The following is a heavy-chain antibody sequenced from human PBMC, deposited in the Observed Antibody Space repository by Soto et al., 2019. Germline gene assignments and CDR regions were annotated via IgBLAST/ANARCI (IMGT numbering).Heavy chain of an antibody. CDR3: ARDSSFTAGSFYYYGSGTGAFDI. CDR2: INAGNGNT. Sequence: XSVKVSCKASGYSSTSYAMHWVRQAPGQSLEWMGWINAGNGNTKYSQKFQGRVTITRDTSASTAYMELSSLRSEDTAVYYCARDSSFTAGSFYYYGSGTGAFDIWGQGTMVTVSS. J-gene: IGHJ3*02. D-gene: IGHD3-10*01. CDR1: GYSSTSYA. V-gene: IGHV1-3*01.